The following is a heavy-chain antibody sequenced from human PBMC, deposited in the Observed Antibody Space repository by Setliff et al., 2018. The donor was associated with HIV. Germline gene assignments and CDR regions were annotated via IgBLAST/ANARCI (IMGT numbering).Heavy chain of an antibody. V-gene: IGHV1-8*02. CDR1: GYTFTSYD. D-gene: IGHD2-2*01. CDR3: VVPAATGAPDALDI. J-gene: IGHJ3*02. Sequence: ASVKVSCKASGYTFTSYDINWVRQATGQGLEWMGWMNPNSGYTGYAQKFQGRITMTRNTSLSTAYMDLLGLRSEGTAVYYCVVPAATGAPDALDIWGQGTMVTVSS. CDR2: MNPNSGYT.